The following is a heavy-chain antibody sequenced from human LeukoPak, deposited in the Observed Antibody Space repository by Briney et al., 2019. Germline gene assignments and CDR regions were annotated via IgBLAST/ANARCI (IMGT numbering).Heavy chain of an antibody. J-gene: IGHJ4*02. Sequence: GESLKISCKGSGYSFTSYWIGWVRQMPGKGLEGMGIIYPGDSDTRYSPSFQGQVTISADKSISTAYLQGSSMKASDTAMYYCARSPPGYSSGWYPSFVDYWGQGTLVTVSS. CDR1: GYSFTSYW. CDR2: IYPGDSDT. D-gene: IGHD6-19*01. CDR3: ARSPPGYSSGWYPSFVDY. V-gene: IGHV5-51*01.